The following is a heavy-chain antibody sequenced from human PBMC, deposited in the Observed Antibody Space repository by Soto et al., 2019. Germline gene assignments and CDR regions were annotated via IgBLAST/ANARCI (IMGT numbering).Heavy chain of an antibody. Sequence: HVQLQQWGAGLLKPSETLSLTCAVYGGSFSGYYWSWIRQPPGKGLEWIGEINHSGSTNYNPSLKSGGTMSGDTSKNQFSLKLSSVTAADTAVYYCARAGQYYFDYWGQGTLVTVSS. CDR2: INHSGST. D-gene: IGHD4-4*01. V-gene: IGHV4-34*01. CDR3: ARAGQYYFDY. CDR1: GGSFSGYY. J-gene: IGHJ4*02.